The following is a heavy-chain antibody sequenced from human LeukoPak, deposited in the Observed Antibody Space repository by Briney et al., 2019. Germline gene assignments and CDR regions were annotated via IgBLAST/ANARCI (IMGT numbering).Heavy chain of an antibody. CDR3: ATGGIVPRAFDI. Sequence: GASVKVSCKVSGYTLTELSMHWVRQAPGKGLEWMGGFDPEDGETIYAQKFQGRVTMTEDTSTDTAYMELSSLRSEDTAVYYCATGGIVPRAFDIWGQGTMVTVSS. D-gene: IGHD2-8*01. V-gene: IGHV1-24*01. CDR1: GYTLTELS. CDR2: FDPEDGET. J-gene: IGHJ3*02.